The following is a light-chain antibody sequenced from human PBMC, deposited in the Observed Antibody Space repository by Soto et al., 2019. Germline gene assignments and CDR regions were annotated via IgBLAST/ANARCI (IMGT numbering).Light chain of an antibody. V-gene: IGLV2-14*01. CDR2: EVS. CDR1: SRDVGGYNY. Sequence: QSALTQPASVSGSPGQSITISCTGTSRDVGGYNYVSWSQQHPGKAPKLMIYEVSNRPSGVSNRFSGSKSGNTASLTISGLQAEDEADYYCSSYTSSSTLVFGGGTKLTVL. CDR3: SSYTSSSTLV. J-gene: IGLJ2*01.